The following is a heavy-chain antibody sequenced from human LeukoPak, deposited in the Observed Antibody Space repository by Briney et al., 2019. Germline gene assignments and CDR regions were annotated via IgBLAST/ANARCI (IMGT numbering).Heavy chain of an antibody. CDR1: GGSISSYY. CDR3: ARGRDGSGSYYIDY. J-gene: IGHJ4*02. CDR2: IYFSGST. D-gene: IGHD3-10*01. V-gene: IGHV4-59*01. Sequence: SETLSLTCTVSGGSISSYYWSWIRQPPGKGLEWIGYIYFSGSTNYNPSLKSRVTISVDTSKNQFSLKLSSVTAADTAVYYCARGRDGSGSYYIDYWGQGTLVTVSS.